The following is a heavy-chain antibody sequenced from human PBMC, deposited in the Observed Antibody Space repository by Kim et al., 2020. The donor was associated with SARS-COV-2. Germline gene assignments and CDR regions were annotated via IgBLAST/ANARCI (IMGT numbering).Heavy chain of an antibody. CDR3: FRGFYRDSLGLY. CDR1: GDSIDNGHR. Sequence: SETLSLTCTVSGDSIDNGHRWGWVRQTPGKGLEWIGSIYHSGTAYYNLSLKRRGIMSVDRSKYQFSLRLPSISAADTGVDYCFRGFYRDSLGLYCGHGTL. V-gene: IGHV4-38-2*02. J-gene: IGHJ4*03. CDR2: IYHSGTA. D-gene: IGHD3-16*02.